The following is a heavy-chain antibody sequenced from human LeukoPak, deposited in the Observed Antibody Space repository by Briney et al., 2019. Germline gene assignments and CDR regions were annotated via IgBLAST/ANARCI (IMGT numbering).Heavy chain of an antibody. D-gene: IGHD5-12*01. V-gene: IGHV3-48*03. CDR1: GFRFSSQE. Sequence: PGGSLRLSCAASGFRFSSQEMAWVRQAPGKGLEWVSYMSKDGRTIYYADSAKGRFTISRDNTRNSLFLHLNSLRADDTAFYYCARGSFTGFDLYFDSWGQGTLVTVSS. CDR3: ARGSFTGFDLYFDS. CDR2: MSKDGRTI. J-gene: IGHJ4*02.